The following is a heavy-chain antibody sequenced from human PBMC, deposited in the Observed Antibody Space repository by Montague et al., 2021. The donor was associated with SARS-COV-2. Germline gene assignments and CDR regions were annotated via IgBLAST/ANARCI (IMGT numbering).Heavy chain of an antibody. D-gene: IGHD3-10*01. CDR1: GFTFSNYE. V-gene: IGHV3-48*03. Sequence: SLRLSCAASGFTFSNYEMNWVRQAPGKGLEWVLYISSSGSTIYYADSVKGRFTISRDNGKNSLYLQMNSLRAEDTGVYYCARDRGYGDFYYYGMDVWGQGTTVTVSS. CDR2: ISSSGSTI. CDR3: ARDRGYGDFYYYGMDV. J-gene: IGHJ6*02.